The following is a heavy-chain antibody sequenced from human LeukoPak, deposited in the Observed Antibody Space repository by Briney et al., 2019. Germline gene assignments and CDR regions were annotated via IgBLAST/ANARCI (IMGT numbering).Heavy chain of an antibody. CDR3: VKDQAAMPYYYGMDV. Sequence: GGSLRLSCSASGFTFSSYDMHWVRQAPGKGLEYVSAISSNGGSTYYADSVKGRFTISRDNSKNTLYLQMSSLRAEDTAVYYCVKDQAAMPYYYGMDVWGKGTTVTVSS. CDR2: ISSNGGST. J-gene: IGHJ6*04. V-gene: IGHV3-64D*06. CDR1: GFTFSSYD. D-gene: IGHD2-2*01.